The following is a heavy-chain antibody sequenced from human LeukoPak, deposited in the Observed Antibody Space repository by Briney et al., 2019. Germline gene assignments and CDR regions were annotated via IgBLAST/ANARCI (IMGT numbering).Heavy chain of an antibody. CDR2: ISGGGGST. CDR3: AKDGPDTAMVGPFDY. D-gene: IGHD5-18*01. J-gene: IGHJ4*02. V-gene: IGHV3-23*01. Sequence: PGGSLRLSCAASGFTFSSYAMSWVRQAPGKGLEWVSAISGGGGSTYYADSVKGRFTISRGNSKNTLYLQMNSLRAEGTAVYYCAKDGPDTAMVGPFDYWGQGTLVTVSS. CDR1: GFTFSSYA.